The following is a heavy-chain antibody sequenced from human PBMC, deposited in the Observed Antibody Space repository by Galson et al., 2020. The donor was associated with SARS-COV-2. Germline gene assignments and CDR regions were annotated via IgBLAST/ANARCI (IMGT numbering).Heavy chain of an antibody. CDR3: AREIDIVVVPAATRPFPDAFDI. J-gene: IGHJ3*02. Sequence: SVKVSCKASGGTFSSYAISWVRQAPGQGLEWMGGIIPILGIANYAQKFQGRVTITADKSTSTAYMELSSLRSEDTAVYYCAREIDIVVVPAATRPFPDAFDIWGQGTMVTVSS. D-gene: IGHD2-2*01. CDR1: GGTFSSYA. V-gene: IGHV1-69*10. CDR2: IIPILGIA.